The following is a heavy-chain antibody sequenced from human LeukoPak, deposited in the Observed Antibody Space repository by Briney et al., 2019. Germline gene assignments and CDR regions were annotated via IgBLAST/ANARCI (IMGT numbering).Heavy chain of an antibody. Sequence: ASVKVSCKASGYTFTSYGISWVRQAPGQGLEWMGWISAYNGNTNYAQKLQGRVTMTTDTSTSTAYMELRSLRSDDTAVYYCARGRSGPTKIPPYYFDYWGRGTLVTVSS. V-gene: IGHV1-18*01. CDR1: GYTFTSYG. CDR3: ARGRSGPTKIPPYYFDY. J-gene: IGHJ4*02. CDR2: ISAYNGNT. D-gene: IGHD3-3*01.